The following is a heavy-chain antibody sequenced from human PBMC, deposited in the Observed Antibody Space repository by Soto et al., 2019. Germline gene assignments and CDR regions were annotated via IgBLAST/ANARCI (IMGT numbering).Heavy chain of an antibody. V-gene: IGHV3-30*18. CDR2: ISYDGSNK. D-gene: IGHD1-1*01. CDR1: GFTFSSYG. J-gene: IGHJ4*02. Sequence: GGSLRLSCAASGFTFSSYGMHWVRQAPGKGLEWVAVISYDGSNKYYADSVKGRFTISRDNSKNTLYLQMNSLRAEDTAVYYCAKDWENWNDVVLGNLFDYWGQGTLVTVSS. CDR3: AKDWENWNDVVLGNLFDY.